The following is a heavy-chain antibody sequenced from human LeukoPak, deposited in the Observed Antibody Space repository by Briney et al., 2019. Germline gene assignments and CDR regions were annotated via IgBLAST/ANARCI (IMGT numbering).Heavy chain of an antibody. CDR2: IYPSGGTT. Sequence: ASVKVSCKAFGYTFTSHDLHWVRQAPGQGLEWMGMIYPSGGTTDYPQKFQGRVTMTRDTSTSTVYMEVSSLRSEDTAVYFCARDGLAGTFYLDYWGQGTLVTVSS. CDR3: ARDGLAGTFYLDY. CDR1: GYTFTSHD. D-gene: IGHD6-19*01. J-gene: IGHJ4*02. V-gene: IGHV1-46*01.